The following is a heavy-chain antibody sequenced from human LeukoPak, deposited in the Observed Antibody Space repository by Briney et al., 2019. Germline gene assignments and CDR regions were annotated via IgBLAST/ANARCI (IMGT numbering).Heavy chain of an antibody. CDR3: AKEVKYYGMDV. Sequence: RGSLRLSCAASGFTFSSFGMHWVRQAPGKGLQWVTVISNDGSNEYYADSVKGRFTISRDNSRNTLFLQMNSLRPEDTAIYYCAKEVKYYGMDVWGQGTTVTVSS. CDR2: ISNDGSNE. CDR1: GFTFSSFG. D-gene: IGHD4-4*01. V-gene: IGHV3-30*18. J-gene: IGHJ6*02.